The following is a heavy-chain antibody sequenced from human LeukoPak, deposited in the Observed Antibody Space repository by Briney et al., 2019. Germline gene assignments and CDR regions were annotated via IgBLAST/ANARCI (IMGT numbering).Heavy chain of an antibody. CDR3: AKVTDTVVVVAATYFDY. CDR1: GFTFSSYA. D-gene: IGHD2-15*01. J-gene: IGHJ4*02. Sequence: GGSLRLSCAASGFTFSSYAMTWVRQAPGKELEWVSAITGGGGSTYYADSVKGRFTISRDNSKNTLYLQMNSLRAEDTAIYYCAKVTDTVVVVAATYFDYWGQGTLVTVSS. CDR2: ITGGGGST. V-gene: IGHV3-23*01.